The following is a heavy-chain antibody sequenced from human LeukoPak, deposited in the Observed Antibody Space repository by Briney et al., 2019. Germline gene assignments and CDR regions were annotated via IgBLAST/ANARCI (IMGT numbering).Heavy chain of an antibody. J-gene: IGHJ4*02. CDR3: ATYCGGDCYPTDFDY. Sequence: PGGSLRLSCAASGFTLSSYGINWVRQAPGKGLEWVSSISTISSYIAYADSVKGRFTISRDNAKNSVYLQMNSLRAEDTAVYYCATYCGGDCYPTDFDYWGQGTLVTVSS. CDR2: ISTISSYI. D-gene: IGHD2-21*02. V-gene: IGHV3-21*01. CDR1: GFTLSSYG.